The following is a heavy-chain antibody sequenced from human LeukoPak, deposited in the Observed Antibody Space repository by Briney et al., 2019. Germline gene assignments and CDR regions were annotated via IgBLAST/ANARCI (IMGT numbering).Heavy chain of an antibody. Sequence: GGSLRLSCAASGFTLSNYWMHWVRQAPGKGLVWVSRINADGSSAAYADSVKGRFTISRDNAKNTLYLQMNSLRAEDTAMYYCARDYGRSRDYGMDVWGQGTTVTVSS. V-gene: IGHV3-74*01. D-gene: IGHD3-10*01. J-gene: IGHJ6*02. CDR1: GFTLSNYW. CDR2: INADGSSA. CDR3: ARDYGRSRDYGMDV.